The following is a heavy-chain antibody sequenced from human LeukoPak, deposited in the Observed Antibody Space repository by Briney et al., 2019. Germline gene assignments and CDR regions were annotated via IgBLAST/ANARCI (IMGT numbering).Heavy chain of an antibody. Sequence: PGGSLRLSCAASGFTFSSYAMTWVRQAPGQGLEWVSGISDRGDTTYDADSVRGRFTISRDKSMHTLYLQMNSLRAEDTAVYYCAQTMITFGGLIVWGQGTLVTVSS. V-gene: IGHV3-23*01. CDR3: AQTMITFGGLIV. CDR1: GFTFSSYA. J-gene: IGHJ4*02. D-gene: IGHD3-16*01. CDR2: ISDRGDTT.